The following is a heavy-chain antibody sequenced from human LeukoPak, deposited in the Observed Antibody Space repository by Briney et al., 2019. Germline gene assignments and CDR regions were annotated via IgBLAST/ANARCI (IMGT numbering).Heavy chain of an antibody. V-gene: IGHV3-9*03. D-gene: IGHD6-13*01. CDR1: GFAFDVYS. Sequence: GGSLRLSCAASGFAFDVYSMHWVRQGPGKGLEWVSGISWNSGTIVYADSVKGRFTISRDNAKNSLYLQMNSLRAEDMAFYYCAKEAVDGTYFDYWGQGTLVTVSS. CDR2: ISWNSGTI. CDR3: AKEAVDGTYFDY. J-gene: IGHJ4*02.